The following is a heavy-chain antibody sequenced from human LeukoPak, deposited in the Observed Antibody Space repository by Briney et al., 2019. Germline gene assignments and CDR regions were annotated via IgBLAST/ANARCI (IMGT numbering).Heavy chain of an antibody. Sequence: WETLSLTCTVSGDSMSYYYWSWIRQTPGKGLEWLGYMYYTGRTKYNPSLKSRVTFSLDMSKNQFSLKLDSVTAADTAMYYCTRITIHGNSDYWGQGTLVTVSS. V-gene: IGHV4-59*01. CDR2: MYYTGRT. CDR1: GDSMSYYY. CDR3: TRITIHGNSDY. D-gene: IGHD5-24*01. J-gene: IGHJ4*02.